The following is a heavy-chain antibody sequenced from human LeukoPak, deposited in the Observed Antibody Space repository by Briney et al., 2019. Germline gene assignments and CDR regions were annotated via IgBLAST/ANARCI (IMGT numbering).Heavy chain of an antibody. V-gene: IGHV4-34*01. Sequence: SETLSLTCAVYGGSFSGYYWSWIRQPPGKGLEWIGEINHSGSTYYNPSLKNRLTISVDTSKNQFSLKLSSVTAADTAVYYCARTRYYYGSRSYGAPYYFDYWGQGTLVTVSS. CDR2: INHSGST. CDR3: ARTRYYYGSRSYGAPYYFDY. D-gene: IGHD3-10*01. J-gene: IGHJ4*02. CDR1: GGSFSGYY.